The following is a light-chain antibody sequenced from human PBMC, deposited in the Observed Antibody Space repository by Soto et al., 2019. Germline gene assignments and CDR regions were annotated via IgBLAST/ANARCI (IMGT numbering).Light chain of an antibody. CDR3: VDAALLPHA. J-gene: IGKJ1*01. CDR1: QGLAHRDGNTY. CDR2: MTS. Sequence: DFVLTQTPLSLNVTLGQPASISCKSSQGLAHRDGNTYLSWLHQRPGQPPRLLIYMTSNRFSGVPERFSGSGAGTDFTLKISKVEAEDFGTYYCVDAALLPHAFGHGTKVEIK. V-gene: IGKV2-24*01.